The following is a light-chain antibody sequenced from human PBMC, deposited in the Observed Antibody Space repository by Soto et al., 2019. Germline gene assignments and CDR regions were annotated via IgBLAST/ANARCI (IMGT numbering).Light chain of an antibody. CDR3: CSYAGTYTQV. CDR1: SSDVGGYNY. CDR2: DVS. Sequence: QSALTQPRSVSGSPGQSVTISCTGTSSDVGGYNYVSWYQHHPGKAPKLMIYDVSERPSGVPDRFSGSKSGNTASLTISGLQAEDEADYYCCSYAGTYTQVFGGGTKVTVL. V-gene: IGLV2-11*01. J-gene: IGLJ3*02.